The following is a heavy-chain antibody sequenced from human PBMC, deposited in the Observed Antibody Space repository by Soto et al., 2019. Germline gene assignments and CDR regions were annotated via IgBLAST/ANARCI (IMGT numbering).Heavy chain of an antibody. J-gene: IGHJ4*02. Sequence: EMQLVESGGGLVPPGGSLRLSCAASGFTFSTYSMNWVRQAPGKGLEWFSFISSTGETTYYADSVKGRLTISRDNAQNSLFLKMNSLTDEDTAVYYCARDVLLPDYWGQGTLVTVSS. V-gene: IGHV3-48*02. CDR1: GFTFSTYS. CDR2: ISSTGETT. D-gene: IGHD1-26*01. CDR3: ARDVLLPDY.